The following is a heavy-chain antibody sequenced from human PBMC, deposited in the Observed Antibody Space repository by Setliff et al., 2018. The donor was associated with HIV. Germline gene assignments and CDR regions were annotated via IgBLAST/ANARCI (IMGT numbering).Heavy chain of an antibody. CDR1: GGSFSSGSYY. Sequence: PSETLSLTCTVSGGSFSSGSYYWSWIRQSAGKGLEWIGRIYTSGSTNQNPSLKSRVSMSVDTSKSQFSLNLSSVTAADTAVYYCARSLDYSGSGSYYVGWFDLWGQGIPVTVSS. D-gene: IGHD3-10*01. J-gene: IGHJ5*02. CDR2: IYTSGST. CDR3: ARSLDYSGSGSYYVGWFDL. V-gene: IGHV4-61*02.